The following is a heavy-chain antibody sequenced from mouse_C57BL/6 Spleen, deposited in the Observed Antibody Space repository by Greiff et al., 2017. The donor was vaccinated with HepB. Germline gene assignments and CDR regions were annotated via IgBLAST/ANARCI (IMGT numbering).Heavy chain of an antibody. D-gene: IGHD1-1*01. Sequence: EVQLQQSGPELVKPGASVKISCKASGYTFTDYYMNWVKQSHGKSLEWIGDINPNNGGTSYNQKCKGKATLTVDKSSSTAYMELRSLTSEDSAVYYCARSTTVVADYWGQGTTLTVSS. J-gene: IGHJ2*01. CDR2: INPNNGGT. V-gene: IGHV1-26*01. CDR1: GYTFTDYY. CDR3: ARSTTVVADY.